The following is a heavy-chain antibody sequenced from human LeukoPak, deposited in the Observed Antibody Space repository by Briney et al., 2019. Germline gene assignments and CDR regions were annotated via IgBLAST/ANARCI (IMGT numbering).Heavy chain of an antibody. CDR1: GVSVSSNSAA. J-gene: IGHJ4*02. D-gene: IGHD6-19*01. V-gene: IGHV6-1*01. CDR2: TYYRSKWYN. CDR3: ARGLAGTLFDY. Sequence: SQSLSLTCAISGVSVSSNSAAWDWLTQSPSRGLEWLGRTYYRSKWYNDYAVSVKSRITINPDTSKNQFSLQLNSVTPEDTAVYYCARGLAGTLFDYWGQGTLVTVSS.